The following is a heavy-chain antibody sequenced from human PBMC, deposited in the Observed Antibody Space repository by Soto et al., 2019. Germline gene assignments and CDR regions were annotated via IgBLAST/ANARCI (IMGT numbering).Heavy chain of an antibody. D-gene: IGHD3-22*01. Sequence: PSETLSLTCSVSGYSFTAGGYYWSWIRQHPGKGLEWIGSFYSSGSIIYNPSLKSRVSISGDTSRNQFSMTLTSVTAADTALYYCARMYSSGSGWFHPWGQGTLVTVSS. CDR1: GYSFTAGGYY. CDR2: FYSSGSI. V-gene: IGHV4-31*03. CDR3: ARMYSSGSGWFHP. J-gene: IGHJ5*02.